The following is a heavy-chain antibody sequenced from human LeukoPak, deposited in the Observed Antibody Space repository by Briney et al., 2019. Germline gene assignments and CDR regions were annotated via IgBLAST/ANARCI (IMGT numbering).Heavy chain of an antibody. D-gene: IGHD1-26*01. J-gene: IGHJ6*03. CDR3: ARGVGWYYYYMDV. CDR2: INHSGST. CDR1: AGSFSGYY. Sequence: PSETLSLTCAVYAGSFSGYYWSWIRQPPGKGLEWIGEINHSGSTNYNPSPKSRVTISVDTSKNQFSLKLSSVTAVDTAVYYCARGVGWYYYYMDVWGKGTLVTVSS. V-gene: IGHV4-34*01.